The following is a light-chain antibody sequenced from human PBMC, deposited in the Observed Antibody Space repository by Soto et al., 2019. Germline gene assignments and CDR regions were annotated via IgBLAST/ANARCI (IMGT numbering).Light chain of an antibody. Sequence: QSVLTQPASVSGSPGQSMTISCTGTSSDVGDFNYVSWYQQHPGRAPKLIIYDINNRPSGVSNRFSVSKSGNTASLTISGLQAEDEADYFCSLYTYSNTLIFGGGTQLTVL. V-gene: IGLV2-14*01. J-gene: IGLJ2*01. CDR3: SLYTYSNTLI. CDR2: DIN. CDR1: SSDVGDFNY.